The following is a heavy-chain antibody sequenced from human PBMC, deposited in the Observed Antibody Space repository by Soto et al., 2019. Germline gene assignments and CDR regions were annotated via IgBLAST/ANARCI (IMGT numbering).Heavy chain of an antibody. CDR1: GGTFSSYA. D-gene: IGHD2-2*01. CDR3: ARSQGSSTSLEIYYYYYYGMDV. CDR2: IIPISGTA. V-gene: IGHV1-69*01. J-gene: IGHJ6*02. Sequence: QVQLVQSGAEVKKPGSSVKVSCKASGGTFSSYAISWVRQAPGQGLEWMGGIIPISGTANYAQKFQGRVTITADDSTSTAYMELSSLRSEDTAVYYCARSQGSSTSLEIYYYYYYGMDVWGLGTTVTVSS.